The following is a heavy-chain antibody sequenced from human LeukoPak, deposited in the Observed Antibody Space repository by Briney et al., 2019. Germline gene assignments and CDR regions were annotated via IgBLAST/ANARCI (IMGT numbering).Heavy chain of an antibody. D-gene: IGHD6-6*01. CDR1: GGSISSYY. J-gene: IGHJ5*02. CDR3: ARLIGFYSSSSNWFDP. CDR2: IYTSGST. V-gene: IGHV4-4*07. Sequence: PSETLSLTCTVSGGSISSYYWSWIRQPAGKGLEWIGRIYTSGSTNYNPSLKSRVTISVDTSKNQFSLKLSSVTAADTAVYYCARLIGFYSSSSNWFDPWGQGTLVTVSS.